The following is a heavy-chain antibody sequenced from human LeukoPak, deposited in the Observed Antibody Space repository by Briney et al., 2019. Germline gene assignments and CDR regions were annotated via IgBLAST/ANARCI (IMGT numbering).Heavy chain of an antibody. D-gene: IGHD6-6*01. CDR1: GASISKYH. CDR3: ARQTLEASARPLFDY. Sequence: PSETLSLTCIVSGASISKYHWSWIRQSPVKGLEWIGYIYYSGSTNYNPSLKSRVTISLDTSSNQFSLKLRSVTAADTAMYYCARQTLEASARPLFDYWGQGTVVTVSS. CDR2: IYYSGST. J-gene: IGHJ4*02. V-gene: IGHV4-59*08.